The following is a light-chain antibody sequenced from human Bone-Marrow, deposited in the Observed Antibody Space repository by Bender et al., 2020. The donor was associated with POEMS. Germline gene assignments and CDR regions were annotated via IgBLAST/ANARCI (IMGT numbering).Light chain of an antibody. Sequence: QSALTQPPSASRSPGQSVTISCTGTSSDIGINNYISWYQQHPGKAPKLLIYEVSKWPSGFPDRFSGSKSGNTASLTISGLQGEDEAHYYCSSYAGNNNYVFGGGTKVTVL. J-gene: IGLJ1*01. CDR1: SSDIGINNY. V-gene: IGLV2-8*02. CDR2: EVS. CDR3: SSYAGNNNYV.